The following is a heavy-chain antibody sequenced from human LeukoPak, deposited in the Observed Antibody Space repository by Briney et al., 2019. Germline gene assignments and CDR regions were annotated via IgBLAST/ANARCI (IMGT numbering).Heavy chain of an antibody. CDR2: ISGSGGST. V-gene: IGHV3-23*01. D-gene: IGHD3-16*02. J-gene: IGHJ4*02. CDR1: GFTFSSYA. CDR3: AKAAGIMITFGGVIVTDY. Sequence: PGGSLRLSCAASGFTFSSYAMSWVSQAPGKGLEWVSAISGSGGSTYYADSVKGRFTISRDNSKNTLYLQMNSLRAEDTAVYYCAKAAGIMITFGGVIVTDYWGQGTLVTVSS.